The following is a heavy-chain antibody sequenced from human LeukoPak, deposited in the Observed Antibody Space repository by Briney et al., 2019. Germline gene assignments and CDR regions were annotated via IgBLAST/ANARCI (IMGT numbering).Heavy chain of an antibody. V-gene: IGHV3-11*05. CDR3: AKGAYCGAYCYPYYFDY. J-gene: IGHJ4*02. D-gene: IGHD2-21*01. CDR1: GFTFHDYY. CDR2: ISGDSTYT. Sequence: GGSLRLSCAASGFTFHDYYMAWVRQVPGKGPEWVAHISGDSTYTNYVDSVKGRFTISRDNAKNSVSLHMDSLGAEDTAVYFCAKGAYCGAYCYPYYFDYWGQGALVTVSS.